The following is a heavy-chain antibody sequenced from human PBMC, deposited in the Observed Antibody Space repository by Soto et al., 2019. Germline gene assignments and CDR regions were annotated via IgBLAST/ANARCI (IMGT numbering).Heavy chain of an antibody. J-gene: IGHJ5*02. D-gene: IGHD3-9*01. CDR1: GYPFIKYG. CDR2: FKVDSGYT. CDR3: ATSYDTGFDP. Sequence: QLQLVQSAAEVKKPGASVRVSCKAYGYPFIKYGISWIRQAPEQGLEWMGCFKVDSGYTNYAQKFQGRVTMTADTSSDTAFMELRSLRLDDTAVYFCATSYDTGFDPWGQGTLVSVSS. V-gene: IGHV1-18*04.